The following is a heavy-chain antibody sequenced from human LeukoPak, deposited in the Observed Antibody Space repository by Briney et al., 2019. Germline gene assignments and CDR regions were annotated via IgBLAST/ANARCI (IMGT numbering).Heavy chain of an antibody. J-gene: IGHJ4*02. V-gene: IGHV3-74*01. D-gene: IGHD3-9*01. CDR1: GFTFSSYW. Sequence: GGSLRLSCAASGFTFSSYWMHWVRQAPGKGLVWVSRINSDGSSTSYADSVKGRFTISRDNAKNTLYLQMNSLRAEDTALYYCTKWGDYDGSTGYYDSDYWGQGTLVTVSS. CDR2: INSDGSST. CDR3: TKWGDYDGSTGYYDSDY.